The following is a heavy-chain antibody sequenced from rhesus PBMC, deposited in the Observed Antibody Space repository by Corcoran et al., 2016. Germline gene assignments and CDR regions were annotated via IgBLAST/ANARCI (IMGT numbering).Heavy chain of an antibody. V-gene: IGHV1-180*01. CDR2: ISPYSGKR. J-gene: IGHJ5-1*01. CDR1: GYTFTTHS. D-gene: IGHD2-33*01. Sequence: QVQLVQSGAEMKQPGASVKLSCKASGYTFTTHSIHWVRQAPGQGLEGRGLISPYSGKRDYGQKLQGRVTITTDTSTNTGYMELSSLRSEDTAVYYCTREGTLRGNRFDVWGPGVLVTVSS. CDR3: TREGTLRGNRFDV.